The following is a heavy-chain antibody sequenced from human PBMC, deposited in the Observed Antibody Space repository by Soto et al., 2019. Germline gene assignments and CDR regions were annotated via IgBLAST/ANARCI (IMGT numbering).Heavy chain of an antibody. V-gene: IGHV1-18*01. CDR1: GYTFTSYG. CDR3: ARDSHHFDSGRGDACDI. Sequence: QVQLVQSGAEVKKPGASVKVSCKASGYTFTSYGISWVRQAPGQGLEWMGWISAYNGNTNYSQKLQGRVTMTTDTSTSTAYMELRSLTADDTAVYYCARDSHHFDSGRGDACDIGGHGTLVTVSS. J-gene: IGHJ3*02. CDR2: ISAYNGNT. D-gene: IGHD3-10*01.